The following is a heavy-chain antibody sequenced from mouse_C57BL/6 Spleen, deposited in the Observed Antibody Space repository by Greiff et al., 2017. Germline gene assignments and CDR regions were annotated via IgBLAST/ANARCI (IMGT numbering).Heavy chain of an antibody. J-gene: IGHJ4*01. CDR2: ISSGGSYT. Sequence: EVQVVESGGDLVKPGGSLKLSCAASGFTFSSYGMSWVRQTPDKRLEWVATISSGGSYTYYPDSVKGRFTISRDNAKNTLYLQMSSLKSEDTAMYYCARRGYYGSSYKDAMDYWGQGTSVTVSS. CDR3: ARRGYYGSSYKDAMDY. V-gene: IGHV5-6*01. CDR1: GFTFSSYG. D-gene: IGHD1-1*01.